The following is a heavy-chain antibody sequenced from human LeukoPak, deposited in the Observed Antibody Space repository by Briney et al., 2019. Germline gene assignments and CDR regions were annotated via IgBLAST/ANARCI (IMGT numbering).Heavy chain of an antibody. Sequence: ASVKVSCKASGYTFSGYGISWVRQAPGQGLEWMGGFDPEDGETIYAQKFQGRVTMTEDTSTDTAYMELSSLRSEDTAVYYCATIPYGSGLMGYFGYWGQGTLVTVSS. CDR1: GYTFSGYG. CDR2: FDPEDGET. V-gene: IGHV1-24*01. J-gene: IGHJ4*02. CDR3: ATIPYGSGLMGYFGY. D-gene: IGHD3-10*01.